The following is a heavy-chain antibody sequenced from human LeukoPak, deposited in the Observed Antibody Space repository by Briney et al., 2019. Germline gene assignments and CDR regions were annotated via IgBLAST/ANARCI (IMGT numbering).Heavy chain of an antibody. J-gene: IGHJ4*02. Sequence: GGSLRLSCAASGFTFSNYWMNWVRQAPGKGLEWVANIKHDGSEKYYVDSMKGRFTISRDNAKNSLYLQMSSLRAEDTAMYYCARDEERGSGYWGQGTLVTVSS. V-gene: IGHV3-7*03. CDR1: GFTFSNYW. CDR2: IKHDGSEK. CDR3: ARDEERGSGY. D-gene: IGHD1-26*01.